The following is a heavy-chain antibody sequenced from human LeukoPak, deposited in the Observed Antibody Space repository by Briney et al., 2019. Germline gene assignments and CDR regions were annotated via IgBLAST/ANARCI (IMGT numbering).Heavy chain of an antibody. CDR1: GGSISSNSDY. J-gene: IGHJ5*02. CDR3: ARQQWLVSNWFDP. V-gene: IGHV4-39*07. D-gene: IGHD6-19*01. CDR2: IYYSGIT. Sequence: SETLSLTCTVSGGSISSNSDYWGWIRQPPGKGLEWIGSIYYSGITYSNPSLKSRVTISIDTSKNQFSLKLSSATDADTAVYYCARQQWLVSNWFDPWGQGTQVIVSS.